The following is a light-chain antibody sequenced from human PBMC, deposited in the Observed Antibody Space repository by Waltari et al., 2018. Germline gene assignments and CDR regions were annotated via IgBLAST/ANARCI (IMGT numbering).Light chain of an antibody. J-gene: IGLJ2*01. CDR3: SSYTSSSTVV. CDR2: DVT. CDR1: SSDIAVYNF. Sequence: QSALTQPASVTGSPGQSVTIPCTGTSSDIAVYNFVSWYQQHPGKAPKLMIYDVTNRPSGVSDRFSASKSGNTASLTISGLQAEDEGDYYCSSYTSSSTVVFGGGTKLTVL. V-gene: IGLV2-14*03.